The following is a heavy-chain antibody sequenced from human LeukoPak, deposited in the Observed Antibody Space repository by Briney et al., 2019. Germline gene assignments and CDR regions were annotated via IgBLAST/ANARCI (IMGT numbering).Heavy chain of an antibody. V-gene: IGHV1-2*02. D-gene: IGHD4-17*01. CDR2: INPNSGGT. J-gene: IGHJ3*02. Sequence: ASVKVSCKASGYTFTGYYMHWVRQAPGQGLEWMGWINPNSGGTNYAQKFQGRVTMTRDTSISTAYMELSRLRSDDTAVYYCARDHTVIDALDIWGQGTMVTVSS. CDR1: GYTFTGYY. CDR3: ARDHTVIDALDI.